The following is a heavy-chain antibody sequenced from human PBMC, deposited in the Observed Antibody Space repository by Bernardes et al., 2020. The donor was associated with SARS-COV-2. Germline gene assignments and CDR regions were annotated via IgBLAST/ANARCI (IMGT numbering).Heavy chain of an antibody. V-gene: IGHV1-2*02. CDR1: GYTFTDYY. Sequence: ASVKVSCKASGYTFTDYYMHWVRQAPGQELEWMGWITPNSGGTTYAQKFQGRVTMTRDTSISTAYMELSRLRSDDTAVYYCARDVSSSWYVWFDPWGQGTLVTVSS. CDR2: ITPNSGGT. D-gene: IGHD6-13*01. J-gene: IGHJ5*02. CDR3: ARDVSSSWYVWFDP.